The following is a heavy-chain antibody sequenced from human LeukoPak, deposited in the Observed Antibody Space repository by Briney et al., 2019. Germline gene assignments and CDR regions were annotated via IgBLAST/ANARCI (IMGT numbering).Heavy chain of an antibody. J-gene: IGHJ4*02. V-gene: IGHV3-9*01. D-gene: IGHD6-13*01. Sequence: PGGSLRLSCAASGFTFDDYAMHLVRQAPGKGLEWVSGISWNSGSIGYADSVKGRFTISRDNAKNSLYLQMNSLRAEDTALYYCAKGTGYSSSWDFYYFDYWGQGTLVTVSS. CDR3: AKGTGYSSSWDFYYFDY. CDR1: GFTFDDYA. CDR2: ISWNSGSI.